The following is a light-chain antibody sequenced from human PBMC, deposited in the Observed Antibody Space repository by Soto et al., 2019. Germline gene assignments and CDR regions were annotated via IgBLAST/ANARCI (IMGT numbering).Light chain of an antibody. CDR1: SGSIASYY. V-gene: IGLV6-57*04. J-gene: IGLJ1*01. CDR2: EDD. CDR3: QSYDSSNHV. Sequence: NFMLTQPHSVSESPGKTVIISCTRSSGSIASYYVQWYQQRPGSAPTTVIYEDDDRPSGVPDRFSGSIDSSSNSASLTISGLMTEDEADYYGQSYDSSNHVFGTGTKVTVL.